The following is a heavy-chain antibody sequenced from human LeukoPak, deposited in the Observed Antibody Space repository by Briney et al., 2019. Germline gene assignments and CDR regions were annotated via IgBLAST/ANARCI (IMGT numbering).Heavy chain of an antibody. CDR3: ARDLPDCSGGSCAGHY. CDR2: IYYSGST. CDR1: GGSISSGDYY. V-gene: IGHV4-30-4*08. J-gene: IGHJ4*02. D-gene: IGHD2-15*01. Sequence: SETLSLTCTVSGGSISSGDYYWSWIRQPSGKGLEWIGYIYYSGSTYYNPSLKSRVTISVDTSKNQFSLKLSSVAAADTAVYYCARDLPDCSGGSCAGHYWGQGTLVTVSS.